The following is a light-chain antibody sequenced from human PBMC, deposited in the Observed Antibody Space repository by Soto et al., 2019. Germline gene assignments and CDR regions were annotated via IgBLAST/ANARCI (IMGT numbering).Light chain of an antibody. CDR1: ENINSD. CDR3: QQYNSWYT. Sequence: EIVMTQSPATLSVSPGERATLSCRASENINSDLAWHQQKPGQAPRLLIHAASTRATGIPARFSGSGSGTEFTLTITSLQSEDIAVYYCQQYNSWYTFGQGTKLEIK. J-gene: IGKJ2*01. V-gene: IGKV3-15*01. CDR2: AAS.